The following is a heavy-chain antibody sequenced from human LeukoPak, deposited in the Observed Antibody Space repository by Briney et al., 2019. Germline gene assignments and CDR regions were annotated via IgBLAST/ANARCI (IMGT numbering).Heavy chain of an antibody. D-gene: IGHD3-22*01. CDR3: AKDTGGGITMIVVVTFGPYYFDY. J-gene: IGHJ4*02. V-gene: IGHV3-23*01. Sequence: GGSLRLSCAVSGGTTDDYGMSWVRQAPGKGLEWVSAISGSGGSTYYADSVKGRFTISRDNSKNTLYLQMNSLRAEDTAVYYCAKDTGGGITMIVVVTFGPYYFDYWGQGTLVTVSS. CDR2: ISGSGGST. CDR1: GGTTDDYG.